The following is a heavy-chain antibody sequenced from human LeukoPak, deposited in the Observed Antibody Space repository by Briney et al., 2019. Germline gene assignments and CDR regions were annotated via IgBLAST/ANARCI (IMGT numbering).Heavy chain of an antibody. CDR2: IYSSGST. CDR3: ARARYSDDAFDI. D-gene: IGHD5-12*01. V-gene: IGHV4-39*01. CDR1: GGSISSSYYY. Sequence: SETLSLTCTVSGGSISSSYYYWGWIRQPPGKGLEWIGSIYSSGSTYYNPSIKSRVTISVDTSKNQFSLKLTSVTAADTAVYYCARARYSDDAFDIWGQGTMVTVSS. J-gene: IGHJ3*02.